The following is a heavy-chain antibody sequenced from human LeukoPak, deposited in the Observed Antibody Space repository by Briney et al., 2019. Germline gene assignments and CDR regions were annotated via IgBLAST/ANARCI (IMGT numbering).Heavy chain of an antibody. CDR3: AKDRVIGVTTSDY. CDR1: GFTFSNYA. Sequence: GGSLRLSCTASGFTFSNYAMSWVRQAPGKGLEWVSGLSGSGGSTYYTDSVKGRFTISRDNSKNTLYLQMNSLRAEDAAVYYCAKDRVIGVTTSDYWGQGTLVTVSS. CDR2: LSGSGGST. V-gene: IGHV3-23*01. J-gene: IGHJ4*02. D-gene: IGHD2-21*02.